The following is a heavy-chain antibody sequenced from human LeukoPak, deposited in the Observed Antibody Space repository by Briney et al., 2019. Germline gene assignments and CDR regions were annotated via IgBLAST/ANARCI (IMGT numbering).Heavy chain of an antibody. Sequence: PGGSLRLSCATSGFVFSKNGIHWVRQAPGKGLEWVSSISSSSRYIYYADSVKGRFTISRDNAKNSLYLQMNSLRAEDTAVYYCAKSFRFLEWLFDYWGQGTLVTVSS. V-gene: IGHV3-21*04. CDR1: GFVFSKNG. CDR3: AKSFRFLEWLFDY. D-gene: IGHD3-3*01. J-gene: IGHJ4*02. CDR2: ISSSSRYI.